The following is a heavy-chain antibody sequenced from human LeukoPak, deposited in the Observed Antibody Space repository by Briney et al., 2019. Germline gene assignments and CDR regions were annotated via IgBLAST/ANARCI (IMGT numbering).Heavy chain of an antibody. V-gene: IGHV4-59*01. D-gene: IGHD3-10*01. CDR1: GGSISSYY. Sequence: PSETLSLTCTVSGGSISSYYWSWIRQPPGKGLEWIGYIYYSGSTNSNPSLKSRVTISVATSKNQFSLKLSSVTAADTAVYYCARVRGGYTSSGSYYPYYFHYWGQGTLVTVSS. CDR3: ARVRGGYTSSGSYYPYYFHY. CDR2: IYYSGST. J-gene: IGHJ4*02.